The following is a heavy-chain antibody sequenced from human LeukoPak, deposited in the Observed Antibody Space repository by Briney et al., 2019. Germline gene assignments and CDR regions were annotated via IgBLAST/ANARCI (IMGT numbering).Heavy chain of an antibody. CDR1: GGSISSYY. D-gene: IGHD3-16*01. V-gene: IGHV4-59*06. J-gene: IGHJ4*02. CDR3: ARLDGAYFDY. Sequence: PSETLSLTCTVSGGSISSYYWSWIRQYPGKGLEWIGHIYYSGSTYYNPSLKSRDTISVDTSKNQFSLKLSSVTAADTAVYYCARLDGAYFDYWGRGTLVTVSS. CDR2: IYYSGST.